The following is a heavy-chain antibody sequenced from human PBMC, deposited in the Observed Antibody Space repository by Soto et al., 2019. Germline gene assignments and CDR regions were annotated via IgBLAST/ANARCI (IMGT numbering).Heavy chain of an antibody. CDR2: IYYSGST. CDR1: GGSISSYY. CDR3: ARAGGAGSDWEYYSGMDV. D-gene: IGHD3-10*01. Sequence: SETLSLTCTVSGGSISSYYWSWIRQPPGKGLEWIGYIYYSGSTNYNPSLKSRVTISVDTSKNQFSLKLSSVTAADTAVYYCARAGGAGSDWEYYSGMDVWGKGTKVTVPS. V-gene: IGHV4-59*01. J-gene: IGHJ6*04.